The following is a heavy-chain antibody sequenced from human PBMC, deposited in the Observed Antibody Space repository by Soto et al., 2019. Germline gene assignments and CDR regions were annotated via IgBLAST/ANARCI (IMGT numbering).Heavy chain of an antibody. CDR1: GGSISSYY. D-gene: IGHD6-19*01. J-gene: IGHJ4*02. CDR2: IYYSGST. V-gene: IGHV4-59*01. Sequence: SETLSLTCTVSGGSISSYYWSWIRQPPGKGLEWIGYIYYSGSTNYNPSLKGRVTISVDTSKNQFSLKLSSVTAADTAVYYCARVYSSGWYPVDYWGQGTLVTVSS. CDR3: ARVYSSGWYPVDY.